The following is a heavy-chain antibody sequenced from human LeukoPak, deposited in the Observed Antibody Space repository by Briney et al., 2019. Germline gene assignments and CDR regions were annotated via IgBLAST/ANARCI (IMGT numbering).Heavy chain of an antibody. J-gene: IGHJ4*02. D-gene: IGHD6-13*01. CDR1: GFTFSSYS. CDR3: AKREDSSSWGPLDY. Sequence: PGGSLRLSCAASGFTFSSYSMNWVRQAPGKGLEWVSSIYSSGAYIYYADSVKSRFTISRDNSKNTLYLQMNSLRDEDTAVYYCAKREDSSSWGPLDYWGQGTLVTVSS. V-gene: IGHV3-21*04. CDR2: IYSSGAYI.